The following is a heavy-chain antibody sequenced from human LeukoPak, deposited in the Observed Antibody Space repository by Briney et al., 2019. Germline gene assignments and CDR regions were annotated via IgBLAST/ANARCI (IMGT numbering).Heavy chain of an antibody. Sequence: GGSLRLSCATSGFIFSASAMHWVRQSSGKGLEWLGRIRSKAKTYATAYAASLKGRFTISRDDSKNMVHLQMNSLESEDTAVYHCAADFGDFWDAFDIWGQGTVVTVSS. V-gene: IGHV3-73*01. CDR3: AADFGDFWDAFDI. CDR1: GFIFSASA. J-gene: IGHJ3*02. CDR2: IRSKAKTYAT. D-gene: IGHD4-17*01.